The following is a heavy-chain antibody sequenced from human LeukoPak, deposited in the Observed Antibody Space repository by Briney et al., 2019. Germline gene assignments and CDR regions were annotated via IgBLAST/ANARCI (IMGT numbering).Heavy chain of an antibody. CDR3: AREIGCSSTSCYAAFDY. Sequence: ASVKVSCKASGYTFTGHYMHWVRQAPGQGLEWMGWINPNSGGTNYAQKFQGWVTMTRDTSISTAYMELSRLRSDDTAVYYCAREIGCSSTSCYAAFDYWGQGTLVTVSS. D-gene: IGHD2-2*01. CDR2: INPNSGGT. V-gene: IGHV1-2*04. CDR1: GYTFTGHY. J-gene: IGHJ4*02.